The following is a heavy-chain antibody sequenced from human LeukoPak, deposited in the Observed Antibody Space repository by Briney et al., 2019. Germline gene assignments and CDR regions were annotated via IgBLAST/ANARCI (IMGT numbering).Heavy chain of an antibody. Sequence: SETLSLTCTVSGGSISSGDYYWSWIRQPPGKGLEWIRYIYYSGSTYDNPSLKSRVTISVDTSKNQFSLKLSSVTAADTAVYYCAREPLVVPAAISYYGMDVWGQGTTVTVSS. V-gene: IGHV4-30-4*01. J-gene: IGHJ6*02. CDR1: GGSISSGDYY. D-gene: IGHD2-2*01. CDR3: AREPLVVPAAISYYGMDV. CDR2: IYYSGST.